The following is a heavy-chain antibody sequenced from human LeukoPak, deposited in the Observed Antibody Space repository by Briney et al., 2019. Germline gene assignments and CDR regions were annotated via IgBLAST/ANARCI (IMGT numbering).Heavy chain of an antibody. CDR2: ISGGGGST. V-gene: IGHV3-23*01. CDR1: GFTFSSYA. J-gene: IGHJ4*02. CDR3: AKTPGIAVAGTGFDY. Sequence: GGSLRLSCAASGFTFSSYAMSWVRQAPGKGLEWVSAISGGGGSTYYADSVKGRFTISRDNSKNTLYLQMNSLRAEDTAVYYCAKTPGIAVAGTGFDYWGQGTLVTVSS. D-gene: IGHD6-19*01.